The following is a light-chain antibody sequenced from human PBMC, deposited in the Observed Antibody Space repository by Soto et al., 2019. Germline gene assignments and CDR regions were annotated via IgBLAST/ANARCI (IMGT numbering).Light chain of an antibody. CDR2: DGS. V-gene: IGKV1-5*01. CDR3: QQYNSYSWS. J-gene: IGKJ1*01. Sequence: DIQMTQSPSTLCAFVGDRVTITCRASQRISSWLAWYQQKPGKAPKFLIYDGSTLESGVPARFSGSGSGTEFTLTISSLQPDDFVTYFCQQYNSYSWSFGQETKGGYQ. CDR1: QRISSW.